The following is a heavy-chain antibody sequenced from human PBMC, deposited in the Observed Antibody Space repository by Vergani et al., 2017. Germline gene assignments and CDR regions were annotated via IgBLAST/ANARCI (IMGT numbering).Heavy chain of an antibody. V-gene: IGHV1-18*01. D-gene: IGHD6-19*01. CDR1: GYTFTSYG. CDR2: ISAYNGNT. CDR3: ARYHGLHSSGWYGDYYYGMDV. Sequence: QVQLVQSGAEVKKPGASVKVSCKASGYTFTSYGISWVRQAPGQGLEWMGWISAYNGNTNYAQKFQGRVTITADESTSTAYMELRSLRSEDTAVYYCARYHGLHSSGWYGDYYYGMDVWGQGTTVTVSS. J-gene: IGHJ6*02.